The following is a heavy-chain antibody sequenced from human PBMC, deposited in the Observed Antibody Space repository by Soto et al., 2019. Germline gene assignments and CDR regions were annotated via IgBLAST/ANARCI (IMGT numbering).Heavy chain of an antibody. CDR2: ISSASSHT. Sequence: GGSLRLSCVASGFTFSHYYMSWIRQAPGKGLEWVSYISSASSHTNYEDSVKGGFTISRDNAKNSVYLQMNSLRGEDTAVYYCARVEESGWFDPWGQGTLVTVSS. D-gene: IGHD1-1*01. CDR1: GFTFSHYY. CDR3: ARVEESGWFDP. V-gene: IGHV3-11*06. J-gene: IGHJ5*02.